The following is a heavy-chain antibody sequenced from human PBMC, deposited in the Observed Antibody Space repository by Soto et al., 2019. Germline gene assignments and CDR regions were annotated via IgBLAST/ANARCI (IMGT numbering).Heavy chain of an antibody. CDR2: ISSSSSTI. CDR1: GFTFSSYS. CDR3: ARDPLYCSSTSCYPSVYYGMDV. Sequence: GGSLRLSCAASGFTFSSYSMNWVRQAPGKGLEWVSYISSSSSTIYYADSVKGRFTISRDNAKNSLYLQMNSLRDEDTAVYYCARDPLYCSSTSCYPSVYYGMDVWGPGXTVTVSS. J-gene: IGHJ6*02. V-gene: IGHV3-48*02. D-gene: IGHD2-2*01.